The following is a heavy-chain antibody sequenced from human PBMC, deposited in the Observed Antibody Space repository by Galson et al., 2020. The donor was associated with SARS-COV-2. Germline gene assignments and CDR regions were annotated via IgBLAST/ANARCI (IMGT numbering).Heavy chain of an antibody. CDR3: ARDITMIVVRWFDP. V-gene: IGHV3-7*01. CDR1: GFTFSSYW. J-gene: IGHJ5*02. Sequence: GESLKITCAASGFTFSSYWMSWVRQAPGKGLEWVANIKQDGSEKYYVDSVKGRFTISRDNAKNSLYLQMNSLRAEDTAVYYCARDITMIVVRWFDPWGQGTLVTVSS. D-gene: IGHD3-22*01. CDR2: IKQDGSEK.